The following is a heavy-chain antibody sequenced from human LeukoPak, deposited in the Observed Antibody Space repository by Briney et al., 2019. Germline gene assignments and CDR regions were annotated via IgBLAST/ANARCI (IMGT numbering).Heavy chain of an antibody. Sequence: GGSLRLSCAASGFTFSSYGMHWVRQAPGKGLEWVAVISYDGSNKYYADSVKGRFTISRDNSKNTLYLQMNSLRAEDTAVYYCAKDLSGLSGYWGQGTLVTVSS. CDR3: AKDLSGLSGY. D-gene: IGHD2-15*01. J-gene: IGHJ4*02. V-gene: IGHV3-30*18. CDR1: GFTFSSYG. CDR2: ISYDGSNK.